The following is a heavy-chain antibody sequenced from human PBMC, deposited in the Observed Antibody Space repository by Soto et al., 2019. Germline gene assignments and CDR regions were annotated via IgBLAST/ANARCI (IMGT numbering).Heavy chain of an antibody. CDR2: IYHSGSK. D-gene: IGHD1-26*01. CDR3: ARVGATHYYYYGMDV. CDR1: GGCISDNY. Sequence: SETLALTCTVWGGCISDNYWSWIRQPPGKWLEWIGSIYHSGSKYYNPSLKRRVTISVDTSKNQFSLKLSSVTAADKAVYYCARVGATHYYYYGMDVCAQGTTVTVYS. J-gene: IGHJ6*02. V-gene: IGHV4-38-2*02.